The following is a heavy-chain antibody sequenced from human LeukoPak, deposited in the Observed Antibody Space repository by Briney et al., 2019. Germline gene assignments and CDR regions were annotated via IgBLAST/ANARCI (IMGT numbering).Heavy chain of an antibody. CDR1: GFTFSNAW. CDR2: IVSKIDGGTT. J-gene: IGHJ6*02. Sequence: GGSLRLSCAASGFTFSNAWMSWVRQAPGKGLEWVGQIVSKIDGGTTDYAAPVKGRFTISRDDSESMLYLQMNSLKIEDTAVYYCTTDEDWNYARKDVWGQGATVIVSS. CDR3: TTDEDWNYARKDV. V-gene: IGHV3-15*04. D-gene: IGHD1-7*01.